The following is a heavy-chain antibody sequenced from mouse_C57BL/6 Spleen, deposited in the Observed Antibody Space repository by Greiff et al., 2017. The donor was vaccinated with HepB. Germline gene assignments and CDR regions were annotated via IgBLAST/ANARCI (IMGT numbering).Heavy chain of an antibody. CDR2: ISYSGST. Sequence: EVKLLESGPGMVKPSQSLSLTCTVTGYSITSGYDWHWIRHFPGNKLEWMGYISYSGSTNYNPSLKSRISITHDTSKNHFFLKLNSVTTEDTATYYCARAAVGDAMDYWGQGTSVTVSS. CDR3: ARAAVGDAMDY. J-gene: IGHJ4*01. V-gene: IGHV3-1*01. D-gene: IGHD3-1*01. CDR1: GYSITSGYD.